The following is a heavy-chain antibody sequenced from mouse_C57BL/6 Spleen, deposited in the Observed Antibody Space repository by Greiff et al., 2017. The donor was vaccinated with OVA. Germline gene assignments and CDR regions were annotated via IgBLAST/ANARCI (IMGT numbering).Heavy chain of an antibody. Sequence: EVMSVESGGGLVKPGGSLKLSCAASGFTFSSYTMSWVRQTPEKRLEWVATISGGGGNTYYPDSVKGRFTISRDNAKNTLYLQMSSLRSEDTALYYCARQTGQLRGYYFDYWGQGTTLTVSS. CDR3: ARQTGQLRGYYFDY. CDR1: GFTFSSYT. V-gene: IGHV5-9*01. D-gene: IGHD3-2*02. CDR2: ISGGGGNT. J-gene: IGHJ2*01.